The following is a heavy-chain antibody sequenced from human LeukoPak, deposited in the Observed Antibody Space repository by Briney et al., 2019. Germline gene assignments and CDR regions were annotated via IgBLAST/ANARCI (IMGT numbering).Heavy chain of an antibody. CDR1: GGSISSYY. D-gene: IGHD6-19*01. CDR2: IYYSGST. Sequence: SETLSLTCTVSGGSISSYYWSWIRQPAGKGLGWIGSIYYSGSTYYNPSLKSRVTISVDTSKNQFSLKLSSVTAADTAVYYCARDFGGWYFDYWGQGTLVTVSS. V-gene: IGHV4-4*07. J-gene: IGHJ4*02. CDR3: ARDFGGWYFDY.